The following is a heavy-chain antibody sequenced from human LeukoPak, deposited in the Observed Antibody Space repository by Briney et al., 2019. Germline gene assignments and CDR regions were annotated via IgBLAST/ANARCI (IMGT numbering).Heavy chain of an antibody. CDR2: TYTSGST. Sequence: SEPLSLTCTVSGGSISSYYWSWIRQPAGKGLEWIGRTYTSGSTNYNPSLKSRVTISRDTSKNQFSLKLSSVTAADTAVYYCARGRAFFDWGQGTLVTVSS. CDR1: GGSISSYY. CDR3: ARGRAFFD. V-gene: IGHV4-4*07. D-gene: IGHD3-3*02. J-gene: IGHJ4*02.